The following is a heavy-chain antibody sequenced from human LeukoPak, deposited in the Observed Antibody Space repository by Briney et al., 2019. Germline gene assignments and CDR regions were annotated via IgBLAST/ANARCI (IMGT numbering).Heavy chain of an antibody. CDR1: GFTFSSYS. CDR2: ISSSSSYI. D-gene: IGHD6-13*01. Sequence: PGGSLRLSCAASGFTFSSYSMNWVRQAPGKGLEWVSSISSSSSYIYYADSVKGRFTISRDNAKNSLYLQMNSLRAEDTAVYYCARDGEAAWVESLNFDYWGQGTLVTVSS. J-gene: IGHJ4*02. V-gene: IGHV3-21*01. CDR3: ARDGEAAWVESLNFDY.